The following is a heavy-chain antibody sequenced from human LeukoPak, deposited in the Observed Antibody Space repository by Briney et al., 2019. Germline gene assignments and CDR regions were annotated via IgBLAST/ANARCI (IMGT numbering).Heavy chain of an antibody. CDR1: GLTLSNQA. Sequence: GGSLRLSCAASGLTLSNQAMSWVRQAPGKGLEWVSTIGSGGTTFYPDSVKGRFTISRDNSKNTLYLQMNSLRAEDTALYYCAKRLTPSGSAPFDNWGQGTLVTVSS. V-gene: IGHV3-23*01. D-gene: IGHD3-10*01. CDR3: AKRLTPSGSAPFDN. J-gene: IGHJ4*02. CDR2: IGSGGTT.